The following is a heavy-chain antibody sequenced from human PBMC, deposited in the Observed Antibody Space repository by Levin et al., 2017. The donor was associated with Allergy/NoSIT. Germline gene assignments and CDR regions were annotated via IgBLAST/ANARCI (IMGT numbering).Heavy chain of an antibody. CDR3: ARDVVIMTVTGGIDY. Sequence: ASVKVSCKASGYTFSNFGISWVRQAPGQGLEWMGWVSTNNGDTNYAQSFQDRVTMTTDTSTTTAYMELTSLRSDDTAVYYCARDVVIMTVTGGIDYWGQGTLVTVSS. D-gene: IGHD3-10*01. J-gene: IGHJ4*02. V-gene: IGHV1-18*01. CDR1: GYTFSNFG. CDR2: VSTNNGDT.